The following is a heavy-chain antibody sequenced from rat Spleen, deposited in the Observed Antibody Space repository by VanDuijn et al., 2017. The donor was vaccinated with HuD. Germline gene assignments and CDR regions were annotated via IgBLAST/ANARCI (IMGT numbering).Heavy chain of an antibody. D-gene: IGHD1-11*01. J-gene: IGHJ2*01. Sequence: EVQLVESGGGLVQPGRSLKLSCAASGFTLSDHYMAWVRQTPTKGLEWVATITTGGAITSYRDSVKGRFTVSRDNAENTVYLQMNSLRSEDTATYYCAKDRDGGYVMDAWGQGVMVTVSS. CDR3: AKDRDGGYVMDA. V-gene: IGHV5-25*01. CDR2: ITTGGAIT. CDR1: GFTLSDHY.